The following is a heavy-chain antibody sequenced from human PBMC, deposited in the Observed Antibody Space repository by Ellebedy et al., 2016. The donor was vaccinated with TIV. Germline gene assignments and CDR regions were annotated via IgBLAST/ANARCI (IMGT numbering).Heavy chain of an antibody. V-gene: IGHV2-5*02. J-gene: IGHJ4*02. CDR1: GFSLISSEMG. CDR3: AHYDSGWNGLDF. Sequence: SGPTLVXPTPTLTLTCSFSGFSLISSEMGVAWIRQPPGKALECLAFIYGDDDKRYNPSLKNRLTITKDTSKNQVVLIMTNMNPVDTATYYCAHYDSGWNGLDFWGPGTLVSVSS. CDR2: IYGDDDK. D-gene: IGHD6-19*01.